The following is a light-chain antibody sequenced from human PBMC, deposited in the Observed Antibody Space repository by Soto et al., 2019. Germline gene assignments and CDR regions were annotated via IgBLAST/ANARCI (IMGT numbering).Light chain of an antibody. CDR2: GAS. Sequence: EIVLTQSPGTLSLSPGERATLSCRASKSFSSTYLAWYQQKPGQAPRLLIYGASSRATGIPDRFSGGGSGTDFSLTISRLDPEDFAVYYCQQYSSSPITFGQGTRLEIK. CDR3: QQYSSSPIT. V-gene: IGKV3-20*01. CDR1: KSFSSTY. J-gene: IGKJ5*01.